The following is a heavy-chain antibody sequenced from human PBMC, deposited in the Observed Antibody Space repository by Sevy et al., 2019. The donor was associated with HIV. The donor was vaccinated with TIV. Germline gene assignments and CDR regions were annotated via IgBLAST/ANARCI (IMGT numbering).Heavy chain of an antibody. CDR3: ARVSNYDDSSGYYPMSGDY. Sequence: GGSLRLSCAASGFTFSSYAMHWVRQAPGKGLEWVAVISYDGSNKYYADSVKGRFTISSDNSKNTLYLQMNSLIAEDTAVYYCARVSNYDDSSGYYPMSGDYWGQGTLVTVSS. CDR2: ISYDGSNK. CDR1: GFTFSSYA. D-gene: IGHD3-22*01. V-gene: IGHV3-30-3*01. J-gene: IGHJ4*02.